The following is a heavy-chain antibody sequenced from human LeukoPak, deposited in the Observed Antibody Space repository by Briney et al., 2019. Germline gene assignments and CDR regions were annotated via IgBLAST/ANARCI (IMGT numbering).Heavy chain of an antibody. Sequence: GGSLRLSCAASGFPFSNYWMHWVRQSPGKGLVWVSQSSTDGNYANYAASVKGRFTMSGDNAKRTIYLQMNSLRAEDTAMYYCARQANYGDYAIDSWGQGTLVTVSS. J-gene: IGHJ4*02. D-gene: IGHD4-17*01. CDR1: GFPFSNYW. CDR3: ARQANYGDYAIDS. V-gene: IGHV3-74*01. CDR2: SSTDGNYA.